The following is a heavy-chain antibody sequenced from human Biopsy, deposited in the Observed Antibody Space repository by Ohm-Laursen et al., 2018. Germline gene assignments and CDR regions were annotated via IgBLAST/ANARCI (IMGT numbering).Heavy chain of an antibody. CDR2: ISSGGSTI. CDR3: GRSYGIMAAPVHL. V-gene: IGHV3-11*01. CDR1: GFTFSNYQ. D-gene: IGHD3-16*01. Sequence: GSLRLSCSAGFTFSNYQMSWIRQTPGKGLEWVSHISSGGSTIFHADSVKGRFTISRDDAKGSLYLQMTNLRAEDTAVYYCGRSYGIMAAPVHLWGQGTLVTVSS. J-gene: IGHJ4*01.